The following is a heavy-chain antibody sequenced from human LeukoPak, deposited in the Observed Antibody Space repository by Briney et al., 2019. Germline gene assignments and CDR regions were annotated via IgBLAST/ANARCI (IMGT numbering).Heavy chain of an antibody. D-gene: IGHD3-22*01. V-gene: IGHV5-51*01. CDR1: GYRFTNYW. J-gene: IGHJ4*02. CDR2: IYTGDSDT. Sequence: GESLKISCKGSGYRFTNYWIGWVRQIPGKGLELMGSIYTGDSDTRYSPSFQGQVTISADKSITTAYLQWSSLKASDTAKYYCTRQGVYYSDSSAYYYWGQGTLVTVSS. CDR3: TRQGVYYSDSSAYYY.